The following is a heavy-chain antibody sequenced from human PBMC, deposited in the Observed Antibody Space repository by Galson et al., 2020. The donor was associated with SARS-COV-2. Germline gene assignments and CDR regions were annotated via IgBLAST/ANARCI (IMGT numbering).Heavy chain of an antibody. D-gene: IGHD3-22*01. CDR1: GFTFSDYY. J-gene: IGHJ6*02. Sequence: GESLKISCAASGFTFSDYYMSWIRQAPGKGLEWVSYISSSGSTIYYADSVKGRFTISRDNAKNSLYLQMNSLRAEDTAVYYCARDLYSSANTAYYYYYGMDVWGQGTTVTVSS. CDR3: ARDLYSSANTAYYYYYGMDV. V-gene: IGHV3-11*01. CDR2: ISSSGSTI.